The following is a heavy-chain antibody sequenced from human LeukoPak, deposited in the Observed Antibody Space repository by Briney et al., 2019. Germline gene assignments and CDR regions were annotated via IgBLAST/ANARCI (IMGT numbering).Heavy chain of an antibody. J-gene: IGHJ4*02. D-gene: IGHD3-22*01. CDR1: GFTFSSYA. Sequence: GGSLRLSCAASGFTFSSYAMNWVRQAPGKGLEWVSSISGSSTDIYYADSVKGRFTISRDNAKNSVFLQINNLRAEDTAIYYCARRGYHDSSGYDYWGQGTLVTVPS. V-gene: IGHV3-21*06. CDR2: ISGSSTDI. CDR3: ARRGYHDSSGYDY.